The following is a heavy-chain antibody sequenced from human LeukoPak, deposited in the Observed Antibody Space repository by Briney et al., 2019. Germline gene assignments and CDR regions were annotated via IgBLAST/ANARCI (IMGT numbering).Heavy chain of an antibody. J-gene: IGHJ4*02. CDR2: IRKEGTNK. D-gene: IGHD2-2*01. CDR3: TTPTGPAVIIDY. V-gene: IGHV3-30*02. Sequence: GGSLRLSCAASGFTFSSYGIHWVRQAPGKGLEWVAFIRKEGTNKYYSDSVKGRFTISRDNSKNTLYLEMNSLRAEDTAVYYCTTPTGPAVIIDYWGPGTLVTVSS. CDR1: GFTFSSYG.